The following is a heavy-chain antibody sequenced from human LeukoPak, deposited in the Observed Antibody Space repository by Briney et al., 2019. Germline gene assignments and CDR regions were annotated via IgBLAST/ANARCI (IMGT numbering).Heavy chain of an antibody. CDR2: IRDDGSNK. J-gene: IGHJ4*02. CDR1: VFILSNYG. D-gene: IGHD6-19*01. Sequence: GWAVSLSRVACVFILSNYGMHGVRQPPARGREWVAIIRDDGSNKYYADSVKGRFTISRDNSKNTLYLQMNSLRAEDTAVCYCAGGWPEFCYWGQGTLVTVSS. CDR3: AGGWPEFCY. V-gene: IGHV3-30*02.